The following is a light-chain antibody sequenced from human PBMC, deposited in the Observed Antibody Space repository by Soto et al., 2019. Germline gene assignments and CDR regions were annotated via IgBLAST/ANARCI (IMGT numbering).Light chain of an antibody. CDR1: QCLXSSY. CDR3: QQSQIRPLS. Sequence: IELTQCACTLSLSLGERATLSCRASQCLXSSYLAWYQQKPGQAPRLLXDGASSRATGSPDRLSGSGSATDFTPTITRLEPEDCAVYYCQQSQIRPLSFGGGTKVDI. J-gene: IGKJ4*01. V-gene: IGKV3-20*01. CDR2: GAS.